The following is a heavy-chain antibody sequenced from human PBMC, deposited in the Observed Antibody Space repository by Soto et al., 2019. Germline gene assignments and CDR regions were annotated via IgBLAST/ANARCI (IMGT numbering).Heavy chain of an antibody. V-gene: IGHV2-26*01. CDR1: GFSLSNARMG. J-gene: IGHJ6*02. Sequence: QVTLKESGPVLVKPTETLTLTCTVSGFSLSNARMGVSWIRQPPGKALQWLANIFSNDEKSYSTSLKSRHTISKDTSKSQVVLTKTNIDPVDTATYYCARIAAAYYYYYGMDVWGQGTTVTVSS. CDR3: ARIAAAYYYYYGMDV. D-gene: IGHD6-13*01. CDR2: IFSNDEK.